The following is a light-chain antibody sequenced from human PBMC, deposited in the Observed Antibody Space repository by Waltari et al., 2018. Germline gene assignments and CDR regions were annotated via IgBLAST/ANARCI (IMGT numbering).Light chain of an antibody. V-gene: IGLV2-14*03. Sequence: QSALTQHASVSGSPGQAITISRTGTSSDVGGYGNVSCYQQHPGKAPKLIIYDVSNRPSGVSSRFSGSKFGNTASLTISGLQADDEADYYCNSYTSSSSLFGGGTRLTVL. J-gene: IGLJ2*01. CDR1: SSDVGGYGN. CDR2: DVS. CDR3: NSYTSSSSL.